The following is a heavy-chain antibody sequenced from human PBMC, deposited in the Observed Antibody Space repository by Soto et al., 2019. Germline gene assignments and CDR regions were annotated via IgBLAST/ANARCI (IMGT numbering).Heavy chain of an antibody. V-gene: IGHV1-3*04. J-gene: IGHJ5*02. CDR3: ASQGGFWRGNQWFDP. CDR2: IHTGNGDT. Sequence: ASVKVSCKASGYRFTSYAMHWVRQAPGRGLEWMGWIHTGNGDTKYSQSFQGRLTITRDTSASTAYMELRGLKSEDTAVYYCASQGGFWRGNQWFDPWGQGTLVTVSS. CDR1: GYRFTSYA. D-gene: IGHD2-15*01.